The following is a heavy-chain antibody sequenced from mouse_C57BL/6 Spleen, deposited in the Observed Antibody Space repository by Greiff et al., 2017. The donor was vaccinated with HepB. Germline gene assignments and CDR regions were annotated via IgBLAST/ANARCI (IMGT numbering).Heavy chain of an antibody. Sequence: QVQLQQPGAELVRPGPSVKLSCKASGYTFTSYWMHWVKQRPGQGLEWIGVIDPSDSYTNYNQKFKGKATLTVDTSSSTAYMQLSSLTSEDSAVYYCARSVTTVAYYFDYWGQGTTLTVSS. CDR1: GYTFTSYW. V-gene: IGHV1-59*01. CDR2: IDPSDSYT. D-gene: IGHD1-1*01. CDR3: ARSVTTVAYYFDY. J-gene: IGHJ2*01.